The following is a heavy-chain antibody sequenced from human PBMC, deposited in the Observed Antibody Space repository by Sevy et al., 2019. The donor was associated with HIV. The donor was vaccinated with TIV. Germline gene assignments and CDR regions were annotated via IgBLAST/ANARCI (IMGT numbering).Heavy chain of an antibody. V-gene: IGHV3-15*01. CDR2: IKSKTNGGTT. CDR3: TPDLVHDYGGSSDY. Sequence: GGSLRLSCAASGFTFSNAWMSWVRQAPGKGLEWVGRIKSKTNGGTTDYAAPVKGRFTISRDDSKNTLYLQMNSLKTEDTAVYYCTPDLVHDYGGSSDYWGQGTLVTVSS. J-gene: IGHJ4*02. CDR1: GFTFSNAW. D-gene: IGHD4-17*01.